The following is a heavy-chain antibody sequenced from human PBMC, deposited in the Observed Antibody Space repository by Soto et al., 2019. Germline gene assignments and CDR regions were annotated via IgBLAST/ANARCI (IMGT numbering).Heavy chain of an antibody. CDR3: ARGFGRSHFDY. V-gene: IGHV4-39*01. CDR1: GGSISSRDSY. CDR2: FHYSGST. Sequence: SETLSLTCTVSGGSISSRDSYWGWIRQPPGKGLEWIVSFHYSGSTYYNPSLKSRVTISVDTSKNQLSLRVTSVTAADTAVYYCARGFGRSHFDYWGQGTLVTVSS. J-gene: IGHJ4*02. D-gene: IGHD3-16*01.